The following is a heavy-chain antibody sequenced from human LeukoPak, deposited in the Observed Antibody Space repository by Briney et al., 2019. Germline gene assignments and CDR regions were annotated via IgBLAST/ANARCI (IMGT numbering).Heavy chain of an antibody. V-gene: IGHV1-46*01. CDR1: GYTFTSYY. D-gene: IGHD1-7*01. J-gene: IGHJ6*02. CDR3: AAQGIGTTFDMDV. CDR2: INPSGGST. Sequence: ASVKVSCKASGYTFTSYYMHWVRQAPGQGLEWMGIINPSGGSTSYAQKFQGRVTMTRDTSTSTVYMELSSLRSEDTAVYYCAAQGIGTTFDMDVWGQGNTVTVSS.